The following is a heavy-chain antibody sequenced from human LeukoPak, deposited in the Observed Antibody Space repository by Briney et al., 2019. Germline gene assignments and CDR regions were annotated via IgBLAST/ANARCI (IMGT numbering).Heavy chain of an antibody. Sequence: ASVKVSCKASGYTFTGYYMHWVRQAPGQGLEWMGRINPNSGGTNYAQKFQGRVTMTRDTSISTAYMELSRLRPDDTAVYYCAKAKTYYYGSGPDRDAFDIWGQGTMVTVSS. CDR2: INPNSGGT. J-gene: IGHJ3*02. V-gene: IGHV1-2*06. CDR3: AKAKTYYYGSGPDRDAFDI. D-gene: IGHD3-10*01. CDR1: GYTFTGYY.